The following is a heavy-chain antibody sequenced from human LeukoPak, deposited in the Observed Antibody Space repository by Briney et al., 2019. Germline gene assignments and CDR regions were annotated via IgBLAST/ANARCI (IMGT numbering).Heavy chain of an antibody. V-gene: IGHV3-21*01. CDR1: GFNFKIYS. J-gene: IGHJ3*02. D-gene: IGHD3-16*01. Sequence: PGGSLRLSCAASGFNFKIYSMNWVRQAPGKGLEWVSSISSSSSYIYYADSVKGRFTISRDNAKNSLYLQMNSLRAEDTAVYYCARVGAPDAFDIWGQGTMVTVSS. CDR2: ISSSSSYI. CDR3: ARVGAPDAFDI.